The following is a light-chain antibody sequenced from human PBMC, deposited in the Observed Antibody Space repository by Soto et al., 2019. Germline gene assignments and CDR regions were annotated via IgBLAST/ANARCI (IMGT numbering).Light chain of an antibody. CDR3: QVWDGTSDHVV. J-gene: IGLJ2*01. CDR2: YDS. V-gene: IGLV3-21*04. Sequence: SYELTQPPSVSVAPGKTARITCGGNNIGSKSVHWYQQKPGQAPVMVIYYDSERPSGIPERFSGSNSGNTATLTISRVEAGDEADSYCQVWDGTSDHVVFGGGTKLTVL. CDR1: NIGSKS.